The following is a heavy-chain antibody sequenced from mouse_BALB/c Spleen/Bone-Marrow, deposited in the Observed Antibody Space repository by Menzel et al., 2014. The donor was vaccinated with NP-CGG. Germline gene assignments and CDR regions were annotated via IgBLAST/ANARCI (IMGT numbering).Heavy chain of an antibody. D-gene: IGHD2-4*01. CDR2: IYPGSSDT. Sequence: EVQLQQSGTVLARPGASVKMSCKASGYTFTSYWMHWGKQRPGQGLEWIGAIYPGSSDTSYNQKFKGKAKLTAATSTSTAYMELSSLTNEDSAVYYCTNLYDYDEGYWGQGTTLTVSS. CDR1: GYTFTSYW. J-gene: IGHJ2*01. V-gene: IGHV1-5*01. CDR3: TNLYDYDEGY.